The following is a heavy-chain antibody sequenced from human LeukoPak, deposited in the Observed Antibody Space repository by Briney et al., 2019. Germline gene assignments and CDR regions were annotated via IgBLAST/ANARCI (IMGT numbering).Heavy chain of an antibody. CDR2: IYYSGST. V-gene: IGHV4-39*01. D-gene: IGHD6-19*01. CDR3: ARLVAGTPKGNFDY. Sequence: SETLSLTCTVSGGSISSSSYYWGWIRQPPGEGLEWIGSIYYSGSTYYNPSLKSRVTISVDTSKNQFSLKLSSVTAADTAVYYCARLVAGTPKGNFDYWGQGTLVTVSS. J-gene: IGHJ4*02. CDR1: GGSISSSSYY.